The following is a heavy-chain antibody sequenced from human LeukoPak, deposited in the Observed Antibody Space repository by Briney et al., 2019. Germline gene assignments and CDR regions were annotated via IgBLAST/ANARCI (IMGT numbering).Heavy chain of an antibody. V-gene: IGHV1-24*01. CDR1: GYTLTELS. CDR3: ATDIRYYYGSGSQQTDY. CDR2: FDPEDGET. D-gene: IGHD3-10*01. J-gene: IGHJ4*02. Sequence: GASVKVSCKVSGYTLTELSMHWVRQAPGKGLEWMGGFDPEDGETIYAQKFQGRVTMTEDTSTDTAYMELSSLRSEDTAVYYCATDIRYYYGSGSQQTDYWGQGTLVTVSS.